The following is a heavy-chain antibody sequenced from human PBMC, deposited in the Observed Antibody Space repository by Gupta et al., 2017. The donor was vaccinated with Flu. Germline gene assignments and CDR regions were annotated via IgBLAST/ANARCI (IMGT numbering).Heavy chain of an antibody. V-gene: IGHV1-69*06. CDR3: ASCLKYAPAAMFIHYYYAMEA. D-gene: IGHD3-10*02. Sequence: QVQLVQSGAEVKKPGSSVKVSCKASGGTFSSYAISWVRQAPGQGLEWMGGVIPMSGSATYAQKFQGRVTITADKSSSTAYMELSSLRSEDTAMYFCASCLKYAPAAMFIHYYYAMEAWGQGTSVTVSS. CDR2: VIPMSGSA. CDR1: GGTFSSYA. J-gene: IGHJ6*02.